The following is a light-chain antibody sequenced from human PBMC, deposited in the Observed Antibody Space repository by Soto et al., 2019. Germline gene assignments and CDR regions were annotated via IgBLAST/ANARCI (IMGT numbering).Light chain of an antibody. CDR3: QQSYSTLWT. CDR2: AAS. J-gene: IGKJ1*01. Sequence: DIQMTQSPSSLSASVGDRVTITCRASQSISSYLNWYQQKPGKAPKLLIYAASSLQSGVPSRFSGSGSGTDFTLTISSLQPEDFATYYSQQSYSTLWTFGQGTKGEIK. CDR1: QSISSY. V-gene: IGKV1-39*01.